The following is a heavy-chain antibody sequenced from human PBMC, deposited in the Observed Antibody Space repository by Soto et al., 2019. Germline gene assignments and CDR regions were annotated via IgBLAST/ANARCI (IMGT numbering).Heavy chain of an antibody. CDR1: GYTFTSYF. CDR2: INPSGGST. Sequence: ASVKVSCTASGYTFTSYFMHWVRQAPGQGLEWMGIINPSGGSTSYAQKFQGRVTMTRDTSTSTVYMELSSLRSEDTAVYYCARVCCSGGSCYSIDYWGQGTLVTSPQ. CDR3: ARVCCSGGSCYSIDY. D-gene: IGHD2-15*01. J-gene: IGHJ4*02. V-gene: IGHV1-46*03.